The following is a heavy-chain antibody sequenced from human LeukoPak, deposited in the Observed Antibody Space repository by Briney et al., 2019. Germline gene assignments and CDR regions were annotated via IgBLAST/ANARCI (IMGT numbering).Heavy chain of an antibody. CDR3: AGSSDYYGSGSYVDY. V-gene: IGHV4-59*06. CDR2: IYYSGST. Sequence: PSETLSLTCTVSGGSISSYDWSWIRQPPGKGLEWIGYIYYSGSTYYNPSLKSRVTISVDTSKNQFSLKLSSVTAADTAVYYCAGSSDYYGSGSYVDYWGQGTLVTVSS. CDR1: GGSISSYD. J-gene: IGHJ4*02. D-gene: IGHD3-10*01.